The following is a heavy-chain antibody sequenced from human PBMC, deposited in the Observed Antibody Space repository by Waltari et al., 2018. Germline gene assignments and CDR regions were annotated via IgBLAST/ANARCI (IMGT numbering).Heavy chain of an antibody. D-gene: IGHD3-22*01. J-gene: IGHJ3*02. Sequence: EGQLVESGGGFVQRGGSLGLSCEASGFSFKGYWMSWVRQAPGKGLELVANIKQDGSEKNYVDSVKGRFTVSRDNAKKSLFLEMNSLRGEDTAVYYCARATYYYDNSGRGAFDIWGQGTRVTVSS. CDR3: ARATYYYDNSGRGAFDI. V-gene: IGHV3-7*01. CDR1: GFSFKGYW. CDR2: IKQDGSEK.